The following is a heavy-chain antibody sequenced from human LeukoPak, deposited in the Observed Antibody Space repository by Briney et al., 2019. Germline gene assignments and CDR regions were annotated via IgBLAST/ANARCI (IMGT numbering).Heavy chain of an antibody. Sequence: GESLKISCKGSGYSFTSYWIGWVCQMPGKGLERMGIIYPGDSDTRYSPSFQGQVTISADKSISTAYLQWSSLKASDTAMYYCARHEAHYYYYMDVWGKGTTVTVSS. CDR2: IYPGDSDT. CDR1: GYSFTSYW. CDR3: ARHEAHYYYYMDV. J-gene: IGHJ6*03. V-gene: IGHV5-51*01.